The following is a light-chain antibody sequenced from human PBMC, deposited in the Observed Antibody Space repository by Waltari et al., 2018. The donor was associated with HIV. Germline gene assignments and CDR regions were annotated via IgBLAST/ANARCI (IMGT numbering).Light chain of an antibody. J-gene: IGLJ3*02. CDR3: QSYDSTRSALNWV. V-gene: IGLV1-40*01. CDR2: SNH. Sequence: QSVLTQPPSVSGAPGQEIIISCAGSSSIIGARYDVHWFQQCPGAAPKLHIYSNHNRPSAGPDRVAGSVSGSSASLAISDLQPDDDAIYDCQSYDSTRSALNWVFGGGTKLTV. CDR1: SSIIGARYD.